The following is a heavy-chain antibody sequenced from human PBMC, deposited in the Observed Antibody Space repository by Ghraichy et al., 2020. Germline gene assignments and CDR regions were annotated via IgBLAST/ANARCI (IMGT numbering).Heavy chain of an antibody. CDR1: GFTFSSYS. CDR2: ISSSSSYI. CDR3: ARDTYDSSGYYEGFDY. J-gene: IGHJ4*02. Sequence: LSLTCAASGFTFSSYSMNWVRQAPGKGLEWVSSISSSSSYIYYADSVKGRFTISRDNAKNSLYLQMNSLRAEDTAVYYCARDTYDSSGYYEGFDYWGQGTLVTVSS. D-gene: IGHD3-22*01. V-gene: IGHV3-21*01.